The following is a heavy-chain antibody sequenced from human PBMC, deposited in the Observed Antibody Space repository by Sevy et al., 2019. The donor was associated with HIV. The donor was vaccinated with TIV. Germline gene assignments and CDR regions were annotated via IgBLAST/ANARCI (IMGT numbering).Heavy chain of an antibody. J-gene: IGHJ5*02. CDR3: AGCGGSRNRDRNWFDP. D-gene: IGHD2-15*01. Sequence: GGSLRLSCAASGFTFSSYWMSWVRQAPGKGLEWVANIKQDGSEKYYVDSVKGRFTISRDNAKNSLYLQMNSLRAADTAVYYCAGCGGSRNRDRNWFDPWGQGTLVTVSS. CDR2: IKQDGSEK. CDR1: GFTFSSYW. V-gene: IGHV3-7*01.